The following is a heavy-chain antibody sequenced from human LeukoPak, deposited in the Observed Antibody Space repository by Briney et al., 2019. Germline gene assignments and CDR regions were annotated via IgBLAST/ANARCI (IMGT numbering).Heavy chain of an antibody. CDR1: GGSVSSGGYY. Sequence: SQTLSLTCTVSGGSVSSGGYYWSWIRQHPGKGLEWTGYISYSGSTSYNPSLKSRVTISVDKSKNQFSLKLSSVTAADTAVYYCARGGAVVPYSSSWYYFDYWGQGTLVTVSS. J-gene: IGHJ4*02. CDR3: ARGGAVVPYSSSWYYFDY. D-gene: IGHD6-13*01. CDR2: ISYSGST. V-gene: IGHV4-31*03.